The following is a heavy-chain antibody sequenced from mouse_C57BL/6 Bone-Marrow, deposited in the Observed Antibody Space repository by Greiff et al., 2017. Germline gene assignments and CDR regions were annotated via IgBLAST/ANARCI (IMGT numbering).Heavy chain of an antibody. V-gene: IGHV1-61*01. J-gene: IGHJ4*01. CDR3: ARKGWLPYAMDY. CDR2: IYPSDSET. CDR1: GYTFTSYW. Sequence: QVQLQQPGAELVRPGSSVKLSCKASGYTFTSYWMDWVKQRPGQGLEWIGNIYPSDSETHYNQKFKDKATLTVDKSSSTAYMLLSSLTSEDSAVYYCARKGWLPYAMDYWGQGTSVTVSS. D-gene: IGHD2-3*01.